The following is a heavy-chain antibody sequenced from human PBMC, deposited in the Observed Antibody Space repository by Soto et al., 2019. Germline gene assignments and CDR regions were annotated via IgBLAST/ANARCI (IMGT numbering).Heavy chain of an antibody. D-gene: IGHD5-12*01. J-gene: IGHJ4*02. Sequence: GGSLRLSCAASGFSFSSFWMHWVRQAQGKGLVWVSGINTVGIITDYADSVKGRFTISRDNAKNSLYLQMNSLRAEDTAVYYCARVYGGYVTGFDYWGQGTLVTVSS. CDR1: GFSFSSFW. CDR2: INTVGIIT. CDR3: ARVYGGYVTGFDY. V-gene: IGHV3-74*01.